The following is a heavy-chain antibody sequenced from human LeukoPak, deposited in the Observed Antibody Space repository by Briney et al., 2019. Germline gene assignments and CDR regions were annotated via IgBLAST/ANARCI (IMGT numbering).Heavy chain of an antibody. V-gene: IGHV3-48*04. Sequence: PGGSLRLSCAASGFTFSTYMMNWVRQAPGKGLEWVSYINSNSRTIYYADSVKGRFTISRDDAKKSLYLQMNTLRAEDTAVYYCARLRLGSSGWHYSDYWGQGTLVTVSS. CDR1: GFTFSTYM. J-gene: IGHJ4*02. D-gene: IGHD6-19*01. CDR2: INSNSRTI. CDR3: ARLRLGSSGWHYSDY.